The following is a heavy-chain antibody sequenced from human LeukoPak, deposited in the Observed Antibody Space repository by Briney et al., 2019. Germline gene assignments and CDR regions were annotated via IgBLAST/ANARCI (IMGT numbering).Heavy chain of an antibody. CDR3: AKGGYYYDSSGSI. Sequence: PSETLSLTCTVSGGSISSGSYYWSWIRQPAGKGLEWIGRIYTSGSTNYNPSLKSRVTISVDTSKNQFSLRLSSVTAADTAVYYCAKGGYYYDSSGSIWGQGTVVTVSS. V-gene: IGHV4-61*02. CDR1: GGSISSGSYY. D-gene: IGHD3-22*01. CDR2: IYTSGST. J-gene: IGHJ4*02.